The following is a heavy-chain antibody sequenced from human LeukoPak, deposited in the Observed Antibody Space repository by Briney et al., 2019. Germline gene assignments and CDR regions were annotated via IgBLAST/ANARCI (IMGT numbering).Heavy chain of an antibody. CDR2: IRNKANGGTT. J-gene: IGHJ3*02. CDR3: SRFDSRGWASGAFDS. V-gene: IGHV3-49*04. CDR1: GFTFSDYA. D-gene: IGHD3-22*01. Sequence: GGSLSLPCTTSGFTFSDYAVSWVRQAPGKGLEWIGFIRNKANGGTTEYAASVKGRFTISRDDSRTIAHLQMSSQKTEYTAVYYCSRFDSRGWASGAFDSWGQGTMVTVSS.